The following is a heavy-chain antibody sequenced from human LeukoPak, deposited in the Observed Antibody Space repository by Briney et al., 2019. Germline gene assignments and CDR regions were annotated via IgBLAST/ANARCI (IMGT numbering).Heavy chain of an antibody. V-gene: IGHV3-30*18. Sequence: PGRSLRLSCAASGFTFSSYGMHWVRQAPGKGLEWVAVISYDGSNKYYADSVKGRFTISRDNSKNTLYLQMNSLRAEDTAVYYCGKSIAVAGDDAFDIWGQGTMATVSS. D-gene: IGHD6-19*01. CDR3: GKSIAVAGDDAFDI. J-gene: IGHJ3*02. CDR1: GFTFSSYG. CDR2: ISYDGSNK.